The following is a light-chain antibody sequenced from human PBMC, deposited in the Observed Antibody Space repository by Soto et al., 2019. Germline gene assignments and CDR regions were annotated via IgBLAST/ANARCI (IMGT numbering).Light chain of an antibody. CDR3: QQYKNLPRT. Sequence: EIVMTQSPATLSVSPGERATLSCRASQSVSSNLAWYQQKPGQAPRLLIYGASTRATGIPARFSGSRSGTEVTLIISSLQSEDFAVYYCQQYKNLPRTFGQGTMVEIK. V-gene: IGKV3-15*01. CDR1: QSVSSN. CDR2: GAS. J-gene: IGKJ1*01.